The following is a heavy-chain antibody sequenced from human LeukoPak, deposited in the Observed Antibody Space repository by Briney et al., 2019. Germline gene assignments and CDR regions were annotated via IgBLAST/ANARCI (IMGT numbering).Heavy chain of an antibody. Sequence: GASVKVSCKASGYTFTSYDINWVRQATGQGLEWMGWMNPNKSGNTGYAQKFQGRVTITRNTSISTAYMELSSLRSEDTAVYYCARGGPRGWLLFPGGAFDIWGQGTMVTVSS. CDR3: ARGGPRGWLLFPGGAFDI. CDR1: GYTFTSYD. CDR2: MNPNKSGNT. V-gene: IGHV1-8*03. J-gene: IGHJ3*02. D-gene: IGHD2-21*02.